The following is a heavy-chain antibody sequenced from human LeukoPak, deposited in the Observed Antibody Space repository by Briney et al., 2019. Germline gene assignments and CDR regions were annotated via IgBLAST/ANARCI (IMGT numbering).Heavy chain of an antibody. J-gene: IGHJ3*02. CDR1: GYTFTSYG. V-gene: IGHV1-69*13. CDR3: ARDRYDSSGYYYPPRGNAFDI. Sequence: ASVKVSCKASGYTFTSYGISWVRQAPGQGIEWMGRIIPIFGTANYAQKFQARVTSTADDSTSKAYLELSSLRSEDTAVYYCARDRYDSSGYYYPPRGNAFDIWGQGTMVTVSS. CDR2: IIPIFGTA. D-gene: IGHD3-22*01.